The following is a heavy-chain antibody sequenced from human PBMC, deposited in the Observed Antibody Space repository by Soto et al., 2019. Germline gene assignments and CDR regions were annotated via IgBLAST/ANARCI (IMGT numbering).Heavy chain of an antibody. D-gene: IGHD6-13*01. J-gene: IGHJ4*02. CDR1: GYSFTIYT. CDR2: INAGSGHT. V-gene: IGHV1-3*01. CDR3: TREGGYTSSWPY. Sequence: VKVSCKTSGYSFTIYTMHWVRQAPGQRLEWLGWINAGSGHTKYSQKFQGRVTISRDTSASTAYIDLSSLRSEDTAVYYCTREGGYTSSWPYWGQGTLVTVSS.